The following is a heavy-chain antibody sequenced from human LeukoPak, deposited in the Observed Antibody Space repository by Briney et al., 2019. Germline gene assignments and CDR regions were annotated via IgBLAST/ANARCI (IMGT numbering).Heavy chain of an antibody. CDR1: GGSISRGSFT. V-gene: IGHV4-61*02. CDR3: ARSLNGVLDY. J-gene: IGHJ4*02. CDR2: IYTSGTT. D-gene: IGHD4-17*01. Sequence: TLSLTCTVSGGSISRGSFTWSWIRQPAGKGLEWIGRIYTSGTTNYNPSLKSRVTISVDTSKNQLSLKLSSVTAADTAIYYCARSLNGVLDYWGQGILVTVSS.